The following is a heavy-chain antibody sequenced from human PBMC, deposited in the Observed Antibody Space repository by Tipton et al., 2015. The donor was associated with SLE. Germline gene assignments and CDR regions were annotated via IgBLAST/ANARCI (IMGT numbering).Heavy chain of an antibody. CDR1: GFTFSSYE. Sequence: SLRLSCAASGFTFSSYEMHWVRQAPGKGLDWISYVSSGGDTIYYADSVKGRFTISRDNAKNSLYLEMNSLRAEDTAVYFCTRDRDGKDYWGQGTLVTVSS. V-gene: IGHV3-48*03. CDR3: TRDRDGKDY. J-gene: IGHJ4*02. D-gene: IGHD5-24*01. CDR2: VSSGGDTI.